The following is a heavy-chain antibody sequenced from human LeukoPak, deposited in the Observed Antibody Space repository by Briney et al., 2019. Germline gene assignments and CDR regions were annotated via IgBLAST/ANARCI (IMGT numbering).Heavy chain of an antibody. CDR1: GGSISSYF. Sequence: SETLSLTCTVSGGSISSYFWSWIRQPAGKGLEWIGRFYASGSTNYNPSLQSRVTISVDTSKNQFSLKLTSVTAADTAVYYCALGNCPTTSCYPGVAFDIWGQGTMVTVSS. CDR2: FYASGST. D-gene: IGHD2-2*01. J-gene: IGHJ3*02. CDR3: ALGNCPTTSCYPGVAFDI. V-gene: IGHV4-4*07.